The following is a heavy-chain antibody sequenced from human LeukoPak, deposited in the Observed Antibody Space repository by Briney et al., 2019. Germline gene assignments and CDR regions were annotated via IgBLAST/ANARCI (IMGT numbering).Heavy chain of an antibody. V-gene: IGHV4-34*01. CDR1: GGSFSGYY. CDR3: ASSVVVPAAFGY. D-gene: IGHD2-2*01. Sequence: SETLSLTCAVYGGSFSGYYWSWIRQPPGKGLEWIGEINHSGSTNYNPSLKSRVTISVDTSKNQFSLKLSSVTAADTAVYYCASSVVVPAAFGYWGQGTLVTVSS. CDR2: INHSGST. J-gene: IGHJ4*02.